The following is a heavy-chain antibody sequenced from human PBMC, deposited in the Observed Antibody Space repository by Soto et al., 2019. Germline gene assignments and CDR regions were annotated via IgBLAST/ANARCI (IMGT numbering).Heavy chain of an antibody. J-gene: IGHJ3*02. V-gene: IGHV4-59*01. CDR2: IYYSGST. Sequence: SETLSLTCTVSGGSISSYYWSWIRQPPGKGLEWIGYIYYSGSTNYNPSLKSRVTISVDTSKNQFSLKLSSVTAEDTAVYYCARPMSGHDAFDIWGKGTMVTVSS. D-gene: IGHD3-22*01. CDR1: GGSISSYY. CDR3: ARPMSGHDAFDI.